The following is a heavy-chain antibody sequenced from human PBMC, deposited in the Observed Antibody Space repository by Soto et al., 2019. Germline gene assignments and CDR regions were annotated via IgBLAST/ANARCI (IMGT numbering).Heavy chain of an antibody. D-gene: IGHD5-18*01. J-gene: IGHJ5*02. CDR3: ASRPRRDSYGVIRSWYDP. CDR2: ISAYNGNT. V-gene: IGHV1-18*01. Sequence: QVQLVQSGAEVKKPGASVKVSCKASGYTFTSYGISWVRQAPGQGLEWMGWISAYNGNTNYAQKLQGRGTMTTHTSTSTAYMEVRSLRSDDTAGNYCASRPRRDSYGVIRSWYDPWGQGTLVTVSS. CDR1: GYTFTSYG.